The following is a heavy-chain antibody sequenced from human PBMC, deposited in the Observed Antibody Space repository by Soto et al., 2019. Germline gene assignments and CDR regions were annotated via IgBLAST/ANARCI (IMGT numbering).Heavy chain of an antibody. Sequence: SETLSLTCIVSGGSRSSGGYYWSWIRQHPGKGLEWIGYIYYSGSTYYNPSLKSRVTISVDTSKNQFSLKLSSVTAADTAVYYCARDRSKYYYGMDVWGQGTTVTVSS. CDR3: ARDRSKYYYGMDV. J-gene: IGHJ6*02. CDR1: GGSRSSGGYY. V-gene: IGHV4-31*03. CDR2: IYYSGST.